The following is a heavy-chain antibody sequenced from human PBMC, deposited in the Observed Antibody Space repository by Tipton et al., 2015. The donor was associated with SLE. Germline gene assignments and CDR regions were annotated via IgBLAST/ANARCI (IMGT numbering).Heavy chain of an antibody. J-gene: IGHJ4*02. V-gene: IGHV4-34*09. CDR2: INHSGRT. CDR3: ARGGNDSSGYYSH. CDR1: GGSFSGYY. D-gene: IGHD3-22*01. Sequence: TLSLTCAVYGGSFSGYYWSWIRQPPGKGLEWIGEINHSGRTNYNPSLKSRVTISVDTSKNQFSPKLSSVTAADTAVYYCARGGNDSSGYYSHWGQGTLVTVSS.